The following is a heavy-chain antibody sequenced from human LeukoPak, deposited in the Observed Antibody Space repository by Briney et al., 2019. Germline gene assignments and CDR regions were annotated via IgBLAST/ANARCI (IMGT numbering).Heavy chain of an antibody. V-gene: IGHV1-46*01. CDR1: GYTFTSYY. D-gene: IGHD3-22*01. J-gene: IGHJ3*02. Sequence: AASVKVSCKASGYTFTSYYMHWVRQAPGQGLEWMGIINPSGGSTSYAQKFQGRVTMTRDMSTSTVYMELSSLRSEDTAVYYCARPQYYYDSSGPKRGAFDIWGQGTMVTVSS. CDR3: ARPQYYYDSSGPKRGAFDI. CDR2: INPSGGST.